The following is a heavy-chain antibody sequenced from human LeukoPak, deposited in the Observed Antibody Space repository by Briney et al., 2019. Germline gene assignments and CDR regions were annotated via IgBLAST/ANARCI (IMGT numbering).Heavy chain of an antibody. CDR1: GGSFSGYY. D-gene: IGHD4-23*01. CDR3: ARGLGLRWGNGLWY. V-gene: IGHV4-34*01. CDR2: INHSGST. J-gene: IGHJ4*02. Sequence: SETLSLTCAVYGGSFSGYYWSWIRQPPGKGLEWIGEINHSGSTNYNPSLKSRVTISVDTSKNQFSLKLSSVTAADAAVYYCARGLGLRWGNGLWYWGQGTLVTVSS.